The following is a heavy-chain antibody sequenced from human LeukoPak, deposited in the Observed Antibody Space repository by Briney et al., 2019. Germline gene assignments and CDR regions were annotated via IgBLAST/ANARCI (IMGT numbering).Heavy chain of an antibody. V-gene: IGHV1-18*01. CDR1: GYTFTSYG. Sequence: GASVKVSCKASGYTFTSYGISWVRQAPGQGLEWMGWISAYNGNTNYAQKLQGRVTMTTDTSTSTAYMELWSLRSDDTAVYYCARSGRWEEATDAVDYWGQGTLVTVSS. D-gene: IGHD4-23*01. J-gene: IGHJ4*02. CDR3: ARSGRWEEATDAVDY. CDR2: ISAYNGNT.